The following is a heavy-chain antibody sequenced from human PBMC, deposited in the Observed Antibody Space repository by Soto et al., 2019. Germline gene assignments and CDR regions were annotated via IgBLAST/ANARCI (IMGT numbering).Heavy chain of an antibody. D-gene: IGHD3-10*01. J-gene: IGHJ4*02. CDR1: GYTLTELS. CDR2: FDPEDGET. Sequence: ASVKVSCKVSGYTLTELSMHWGRQAPGKGLEWMGGFDPEDGETIYAQKFQGRVTMTEDTSTDTAYMELSSLRSEDTAVYYFSTGSDYGSGSYYFDYWGQGTLVTVSS. CDR3: STGSDYGSGSYYFDY. V-gene: IGHV1-24*01.